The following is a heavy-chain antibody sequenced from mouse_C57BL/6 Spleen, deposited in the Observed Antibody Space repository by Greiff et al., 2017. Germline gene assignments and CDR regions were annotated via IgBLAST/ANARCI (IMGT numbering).Heavy chain of an antibody. J-gene: IGHJ2*01. CDR2: IRNKANGYTT. CDR3: ARSSDGYYFDY. V-gene: IGHV7-3*01. D-gene: IGHD2-3*01. CDR1: GFTFTDYY. Sequence: EVMLVESGGGLVQPGGSLSLSCAASGFTFTDYYMSWVRQPPGKALEWLGFIRNKANGYTTEYSASVKGRFTISRDNSQSILYLQMNALRAEDSATYYCARSSDGYYFDYWGQGTTLTVSS.